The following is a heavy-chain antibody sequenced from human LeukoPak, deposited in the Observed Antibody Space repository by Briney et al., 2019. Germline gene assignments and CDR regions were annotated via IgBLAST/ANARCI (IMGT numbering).Heavy chain of an antibody. CDR3: ASYSWSFHEI. Sequence: SETLSLTCTVSGGSISSGSYYWSWIRQPAGKGLEWIGRIYTSGSTNYNPSLKSRVTISVDTSKNQFSLKLSSVTAADTAVYYCASYSWSFHEIWGQGTMVTVSS. CDR1: GGSISSGSYY. D-gene: IGHD2-21*01. J-gene: IGHJ3*02. CDR2: IYTSGST. V-gene: IGHV4-61*02.